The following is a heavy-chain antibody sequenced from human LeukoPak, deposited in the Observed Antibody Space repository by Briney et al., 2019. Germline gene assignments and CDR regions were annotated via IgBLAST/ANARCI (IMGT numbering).Heavy chain of an antibody. CDR3: ASQTYHYGSGSVGFFDP. CDR2: IYYSGST. D-gene: IGHD3-10*01. CDR1: GGSISSYY. Sequence: SETLSLTCTVSGGSISSYYWSWIRQPPGKGLEWIGYIYYSGSTNYNPSLKSRVTISVDTSKNQFSLKLSSVTAADTAVYYCASQTYHYGSGSVGFFDPWGQGTLVTVSS. J-gene: IGHJ5*02. V-gene: IGHV4-59*01.